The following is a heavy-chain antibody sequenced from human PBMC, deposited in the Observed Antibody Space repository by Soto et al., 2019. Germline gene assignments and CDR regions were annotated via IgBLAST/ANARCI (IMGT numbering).Heavy chain of an antibody. CDR2: IDPSDSYT. D-gene: IGHD5-18*01. V-gene: IGHV5-10-1*01. CDR3: ARPNVYSYGSGWLDP. CDR1: GYSFTSYW. J-gene: IGHJ5*02. Sequence: GESLKISCKGSGYSFTSYWISWVRQMPGKGLEWTGRIDPSDSYTNYSPSFQGHVTISADKSISTAYLQWSSLKASDTAMYYCARPNVYSYGSGWLDPWGQGTLVTVYS.